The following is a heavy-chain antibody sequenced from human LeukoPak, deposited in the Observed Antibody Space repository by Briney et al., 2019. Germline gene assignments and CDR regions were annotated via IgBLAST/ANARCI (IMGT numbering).Heavy chain of an antibody. CDR2: ITPIYGTA. Sequence: ASVKVSCKASGGTFSSCAIRWLRPAPGQGLEWMGGITPIYGTADYAQKFQGLVTITADTSTSTAYMELHSLRSEDTAGDYCSRGEGSLPRCYFDHWGQGTLVTVSS. J-gene: IGHJ4*02. V-gene: IGHV1-69*06. D-gene: IGHD1-26*01. CDR3: SRGEGSLPRCYFDH. CDR1: GGTFSSCA.